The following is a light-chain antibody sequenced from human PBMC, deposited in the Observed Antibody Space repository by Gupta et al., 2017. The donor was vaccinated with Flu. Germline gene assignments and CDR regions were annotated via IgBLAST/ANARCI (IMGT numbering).Light chain of an antibody. V-gene: IGKV1-39*01. Sequence: DIQMTQSPSSLSASVGDRVTIPCRASQSISSYLNWYQQKPGKAPKLLIYAASRVKSGVPSRFSGSGSGTDFTLTISSRQPEDFANYYCQHRHSTPWTFGQGTKVEIK. CDR2: AAS. CDR3: QHRHSTPWT. CDR1: QSISSY. J-gene: IGKJ1*01.